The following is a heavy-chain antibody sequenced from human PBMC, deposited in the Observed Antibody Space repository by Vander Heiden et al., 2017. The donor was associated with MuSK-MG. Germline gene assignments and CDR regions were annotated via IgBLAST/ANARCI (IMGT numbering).Heavy chain of an antibody. Sequence: QLQLVQSGAEVKTPGSSVNVSCKASGGSCSSYAFSRVRQAPVQGLEWMGGMIPIFGTANYAQKCQGRVTITADESTSTAYMELSSLRSEDTAVYYCAREKFVVVPAAYSSYYYYGMDVWGQGTTVTVSS. CDR3: AREKFVVVPAAYSSYYYYGMDV. D-gene: IGHD2-2*01. J-gene: IGHJ6*02. CDR2: MIPIFGTA. V-gene: IGHV1-69*01. CDR1: GGSCSSYA.